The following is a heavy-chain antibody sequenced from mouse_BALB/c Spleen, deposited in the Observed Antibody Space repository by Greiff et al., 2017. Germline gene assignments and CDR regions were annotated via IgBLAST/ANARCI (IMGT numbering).Heavy chain of an antibody. V-gene: IGHV5-6-2*01. CDR3: ARRGTMITFDY. CDR2: INSNGGST. J-gene: IGHJ2*01. CDR1: GFTFSSYY. D-gene: IGHD2-4*01. Sequence: EVKLMESGGGLVKLGGSLKLSCAASGFTFSSYYMSWVRQTPEKRLELVAAINSNGGSTYYPDTVKGRFTISRDNAKNTLYLQMSSLKSEDTALYYCARRGTMITFDYWGQGTTLTVSS.